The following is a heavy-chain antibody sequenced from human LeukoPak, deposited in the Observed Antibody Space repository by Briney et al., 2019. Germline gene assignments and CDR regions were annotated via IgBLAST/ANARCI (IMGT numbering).Heavy chain of an antibody. D-gene: IGHD1/OR15-1a*01. V-gene: IGHV3-64D*09. CDR2: ITGNGGDT. Sequence: TGGSLRLSCSASGXTFSSYAMHWVRQAPGKGLEYVSAITGNGGDTYYADSVKDRFTISRDNSKNTLYLQMTSLRTEDTAVYHCVKLQEQYYYDSWGQGTLVTVSS. CDR1: GXTFSSYA. J-gene: IGHJ4*02. CDR3: VKLQEQYYYDS.